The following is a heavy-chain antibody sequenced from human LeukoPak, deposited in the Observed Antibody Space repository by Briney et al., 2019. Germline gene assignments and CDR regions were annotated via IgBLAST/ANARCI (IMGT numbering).Heavy chain of an antibody. CDR1: GGSLSSGSYY. CDR2: IYNSGNT. J-gene: IGHJ3*02. V-gene: IGHV4-61*02. D-gene: IGHD2-2*01. CDR3: ARMPVPIHDAFDI. Sequence: SETLSLTCTVSGGSLSSGSYYGSWIRQPAGKGLEWIGRIYNSGNTNYNPSLKSRVTMSLDTSKNQFSLKMTSVTAADSPIYFCARMPVPIHDAFDIWGQGTAVMVSS.